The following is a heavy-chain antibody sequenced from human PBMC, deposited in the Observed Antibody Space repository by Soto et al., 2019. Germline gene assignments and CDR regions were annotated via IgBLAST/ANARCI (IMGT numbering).Heavy chain of an antibody. J-gene: IGHJ6*02. CDR2: ISYDGSNK. Sequence: QAGGSLRLSCAASGFTFSSYGMHWVRQAPGKGLEWVAVISYDGSNKYYADSVKGRFTISRDNSKNTLYLQMNSLRAEDTAVYYCAKGKYYYGMDVWGQGTTVTVSS. V-gene: IGHV3-30*18. CDR3: AKGKYYYGMDV. CDR1: GFTFSSYG.